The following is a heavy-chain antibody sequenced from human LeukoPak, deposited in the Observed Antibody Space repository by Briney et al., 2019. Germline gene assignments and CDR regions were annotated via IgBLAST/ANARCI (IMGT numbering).Heavy chain of an antibody. CDR1: GYTFTGYY. CDR2: INPNSGGT. D-gene: IGHD6-19*01. J-gene: IGHJ4*02. V-gene: IGHV1-2*02. Sequence: GASVKVSCKASGYTFTGYYMHWVRQAPGQGLEWMGWINPNSGGTNYAQKFQGRVTMTRDTSISTAYRELSRLRSDDTAVYYCARDPLQWLVQYYFDYWGQGTLVTVSS. CDR3: ARDPLQWLVQYYFDY.